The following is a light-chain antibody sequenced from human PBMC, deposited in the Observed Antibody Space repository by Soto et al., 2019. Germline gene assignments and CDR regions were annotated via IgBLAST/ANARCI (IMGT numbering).Light chain of an antibody. Sequence: QSVLTQPPSTSGSPGQSVTISCTGTSSDVGGYNYVSWYQQHPGKVPKLIIYEVSRRPSGVPYRFSGSKSGNTASLTVSGLQPEDAADYFCSSYADSDTLLFGGGTKVTVL. CDR1: SSDVGGYNY. CDR2: EVS. J-gene: IGLJ3*02. V-gene: IGLV2-8*01. CDR3: SSYADSDTLL.